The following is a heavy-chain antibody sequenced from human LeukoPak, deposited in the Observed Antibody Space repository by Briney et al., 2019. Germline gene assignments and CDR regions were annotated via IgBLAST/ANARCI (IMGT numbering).Heavy chain of an antibody. Sequence: PSETLSLTCTVSGGSISSFYWTWIRQPPGKGLECIGYIYTSGITNYNPFLKSRVTISVDTSKNQFSLKLSSVTAADTAVYYCARQGGYSSPFSVWGEGTTVTVSS. CDR1: GGSISSFY. CDR3: ARQGGYSSPFSV. D-gene: IGHD6-19*01. V-gene: IGHV4-4*09. CDR2: IYTSGIT. J-gene: IGHJ6*04.